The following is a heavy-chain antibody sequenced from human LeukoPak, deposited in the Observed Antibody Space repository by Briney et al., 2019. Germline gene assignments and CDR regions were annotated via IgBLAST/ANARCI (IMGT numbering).Heavy chain of an antibody. J-gene: IGHJ4*02. Sequence: GGSLRLSCAASGFTFSSYAMSWVRQAPGKGLEWVSAISGSGGSTYYADSVKGRFTISRDNSKNTLYLQMNSLRAEDTAVYYCAKDPRITMVRGVIFPDYLGQGTLVTVSS. CDR1: GFTFSSYA. D-gene: IGHD3-10*01. CDR2: ISGSGGST. V-gene: IGHV3-23*01. CDR3: AKDPRITMVRGVIFPDY.